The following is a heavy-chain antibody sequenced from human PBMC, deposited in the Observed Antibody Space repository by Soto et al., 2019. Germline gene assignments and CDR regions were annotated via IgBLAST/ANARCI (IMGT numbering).Heavy chain of an antibody. CDR3: ARDLDSYGPFPPFDS. CDR2: ISSSGSTI. D-gene: IGHD5-18*01. V-gene: IGHV3-48*03. CDR1: GFTFSSYE. J-gene: IGHJ5*01. Sequence: GGSLRLSCAASGFTFSSYEMNLVRQAPGKGLEWVSYISSSGSTIYYADSVKGRFTISRDNAKNSLYLQMNSLRAEDTAVYYCARDLDSYGPFPPFDSWGQGTLVTVSS.